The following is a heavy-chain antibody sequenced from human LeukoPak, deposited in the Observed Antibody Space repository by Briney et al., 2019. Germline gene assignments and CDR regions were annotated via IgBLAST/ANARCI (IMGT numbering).Heavy chain of an antibody. J-gene: IGHJ4*02. D-gene: IGHD6-13*01. CDR3: ARVAAVGGTGYFDY. V-gene: IGHV3-11*01. CDR2: ISGGGGST. CDR1: GFTFSDYY. Sequence: GGSLRLSCAASGFTFSDYYMSWIRQAPGQGLECVSYISGGGGSTYYADSVKGRFTISRDNAKNSLYLQMNSLRAEDTAVYYCARVAAVGGTGYFDYWGQGNLVTVSS.